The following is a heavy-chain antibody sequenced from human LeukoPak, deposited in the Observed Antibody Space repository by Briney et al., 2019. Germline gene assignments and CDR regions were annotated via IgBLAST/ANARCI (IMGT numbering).Heavy chain of an antibody. CDR1: GFTFSSYA. CDR2: ISGSGGST. D-gene: IGHD5-18*01. CDR3: ARDRGWIQHDI. V-gene: IGHV3-23*01. J-gene: IGHJ3*02. Sequence: GGSLRLSCAAPGFTFSSYAMSWVRQAPGKGLEWVSAISGSGGSTYYADSVKGRFTISRDNSKNTLYLQMNSLRAEDTAVYYCARDRGWIQHDIWGQGTMVTVSS.